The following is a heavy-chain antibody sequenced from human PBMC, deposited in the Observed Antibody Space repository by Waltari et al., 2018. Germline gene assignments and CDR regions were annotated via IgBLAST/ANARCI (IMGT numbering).Heavy chain of an antibody. V-gene: IGHV3-7*01. J-gene: IGHJ5*02. CDR1: GFMFSSYW. D-gene: IGHD2-2*01. CDR3: TKNPAP. Sequence: EVQLVESGGGLVQPGGSLRLSCAASGFMFSSYWMGWVRQAPGKGVEWVANIKQDGIEKKYVDSVKGRFTISRDNAKNSLYLQMNSLRVDDTAVYYCTKNPAPWGQGTLVTVSS. CDR2: IKQDGIEK.